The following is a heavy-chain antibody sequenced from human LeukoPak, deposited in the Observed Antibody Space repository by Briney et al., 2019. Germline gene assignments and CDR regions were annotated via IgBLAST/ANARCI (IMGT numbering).Heavy chain of an antibody. CDR1: GYTLTELS. D-gene: IGHD3-3*01. CDR2: FDPEDGET. Sequence: GASVKVSCKVSGYTLTELSMHWVRQAPGKGLEWMGGFDPEDGETIYAQKSQGRVTMTEDTSTDTAYMELSSLRSEDTAVYYCATDRWVGDFWSGYRIYFDYWGQGTLVTVSS. CDR3: ATDRWVGDFWSGYRIYFDY. V-gene: IGHV1-24*01. J-gene: IGHJ4*02.